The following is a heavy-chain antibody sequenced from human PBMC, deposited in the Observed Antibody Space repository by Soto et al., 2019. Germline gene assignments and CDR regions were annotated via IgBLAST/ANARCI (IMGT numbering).Heavy chain of an antibody. V-gene: IGHV4-61*08. CDR2: IYYSGST. CDR3: ARSEQGIAAAGTFAQDY. Sequence: PSETLSLTCTVSGGSISSGGYYWSWIRQHPGKGLEWIGYIYYSGSTNYNPSLKSRVTISVDTSKNQFSLKLSSVTAADTAVYYCARSEQGIAAAGTFAQDYWGQGTLVTVSS. J-gene: IGHJ4*02. CDR1: GGSISSGGYY. D-gene: IGHD6-13*01.